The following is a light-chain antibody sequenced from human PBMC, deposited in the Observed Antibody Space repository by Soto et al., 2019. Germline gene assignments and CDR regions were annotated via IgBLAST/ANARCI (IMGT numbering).Light chain of an antibody. J-gene: IGLJ1*01. V-gene: IGLV2-11*01. CDR1: SSDVGGYNF. CDR2: EDS. Sequence: QSALTQPRSVSGSPGQSVTISCTGTSSDVGGYNFVSWYQQYPGKAPKLMIYEDSKRPSRVPDRFSGSKSGNTASLTISGVQAEDEADYYCCSYAGSPYVFGTGTKLTVL. CDR3: CSYAGSPYV.